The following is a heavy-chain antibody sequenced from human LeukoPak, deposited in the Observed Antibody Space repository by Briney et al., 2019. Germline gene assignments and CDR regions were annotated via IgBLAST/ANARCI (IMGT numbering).Heavy chain of an antibody. CDR1: GFTFSSYA. CDR3: ARQLVVVITYYYYYMDV. CDR2: ISGSGGST. J-gene: IGHJ6*03. Sequence: GGSLRLSCAASGFTFSSYAMSWVRQAPGKGLEWVSAISGSGGSTYYADSVKGRFTISRDNSKNTLYLQMNSLRAEDTAVYYCARQLVVVITYYYYYMDVWGKGTTVTVSS. V-gene: IGHV3-23*01. D-gene: IGHD3-22*01.